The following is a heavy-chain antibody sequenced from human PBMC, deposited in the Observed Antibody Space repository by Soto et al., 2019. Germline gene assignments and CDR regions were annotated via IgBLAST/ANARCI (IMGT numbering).Heavy chain of an antibody. D-gene: IGHD6-13*01. CDR2: ISSNSAYI. V-gene: IGHV3-21*01. Sequence: KPGGSLRLSCAASGFTFRSFTMNWVRQAPGKGLEWVSTISSNSAYIYYTDALRGRFTISRDNAKNPLHLQMNSLRAEDTAVYYCTRDASRDSSARGWFDPWGPGTLVTVSS. CDR3: TRDASRDSSARGWFDP. J-gene: IGHJ5*02. CDR1: GFTFRSFT.